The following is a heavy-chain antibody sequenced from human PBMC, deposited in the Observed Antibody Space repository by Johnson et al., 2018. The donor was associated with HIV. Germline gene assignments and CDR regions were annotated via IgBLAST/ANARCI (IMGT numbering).Heavy chain of an antibody. J-gene: IGHJ3*01. Sequence: VQLVESGGGLVQPGGSLRLSCAASGFTFSNYAMSWVRQAPGKGLEWVSTISGSGSSTYYVDSVKGRFTISRDNFKNMLYLQMNNLRDEDTAVYYCAKNQLLRYDAFNFWGQGTMVTVSS. CDR3: AKNQLLRYDAFNF. CDR1: GFTFSNYA. CDR2: ISGSGSST. V-gene: IGHV3-23*04. D-gene: IGHD3-22*01.